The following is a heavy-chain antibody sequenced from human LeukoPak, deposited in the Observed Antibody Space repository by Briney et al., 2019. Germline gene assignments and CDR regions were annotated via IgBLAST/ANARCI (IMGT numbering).Heavy chain of an antibody. CDR1: GGSISSYY. Sequence: SETLSLTCTVSGGSISSYYWSWIRHPPGKGLEWIGYIYYSGSTNYNPSLKSRLTISVDTSKNQFSLKLSSVTAADTAVYYCARVHSGYESGANWFDPWGQGTLVTVSS. CDR2: IYYSGST. V-gene: IGHV4-59*01. D-gene: IGHD5-12*01. J-gene: IGHJ5*02. CDR3: ARVHSGYESGANWFDP.